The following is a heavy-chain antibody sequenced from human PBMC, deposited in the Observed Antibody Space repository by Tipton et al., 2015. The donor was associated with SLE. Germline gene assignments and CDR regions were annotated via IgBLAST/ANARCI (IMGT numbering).Heavy chain of an antibody. J-gene: IGHJ4*02. D-gene: IGHD3-3*01. V-gene: IGHV4-31*11. CDR3: ARADWSGYLFGY. CDR2: IYYSGST. CDR1: GGSFSGYY. Sequence: TLSLTCAVYGGSFSGYYWSWIRQHPGKGLEWIGYIYYSGSTYYNPSLKSRVTISVDTSKNQFSLKLSSVTAADTAVYYCARADWSGYLFGYWGQGTLVTVSS.